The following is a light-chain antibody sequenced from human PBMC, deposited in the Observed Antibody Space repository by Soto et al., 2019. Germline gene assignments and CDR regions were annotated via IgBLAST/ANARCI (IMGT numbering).Light chain of an antibody. CDR2: DAS. V-gene: IGKV3-20*01. Sequence: EIVLTQYPGTLSLSPGERATLSCRASQSISSNYLAWYQQKPGQAPRLLIYDASSRATGIPDRFSGSGSVTDFTLTISRLEHEDVEVYYFQQSGSSREWTFGQGTKVEIK. CDR3: QQSGSSREWT. J-gene: IGKJ1*01. CDR1: QSISSNY.